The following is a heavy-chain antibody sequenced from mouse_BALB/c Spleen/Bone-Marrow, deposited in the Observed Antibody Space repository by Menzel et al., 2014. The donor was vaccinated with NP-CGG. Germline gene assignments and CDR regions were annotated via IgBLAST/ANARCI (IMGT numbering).Heavy chain of an antibody. CDR3: ARSGDSSGYGFAY. Sequence: VKLVESGPELVKPGALVKISCKASGYTFTSYDINWVKQRPGQGLEWIGWIYPGDGSTKYNEKFKGKGTLTADKSSSTAYMQLSSLTSENSAVYFCARSGDSSGYGFAYWGQGTLVTVSA. V-gene: IGHV1S56*01. CDR1: GYTFTSYD. J-gene: IGHJ3*01. CDR2: IYPGDGST. D-gene: IGHD3-2*01.